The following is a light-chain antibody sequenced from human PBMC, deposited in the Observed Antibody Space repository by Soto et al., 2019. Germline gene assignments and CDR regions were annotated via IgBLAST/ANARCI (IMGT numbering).Light chain of an antibody. CDR3: CSYAGSYTWV. CDR2: DVS. Sequence: QSVLTQPSSVTGSAGQSVTISCTGTSSDVGGYNYVSWYQQHPGKAPKLMIYDVSKRPSGVPDRFSGSKSGNTASLTISGLQAEDEADYYCCSYAGSYTWVFGGGTKLTV. V-gene: IGLV2-11*01. J-gene: IGLJ3*02. CDR1: SSDVGGYNY.